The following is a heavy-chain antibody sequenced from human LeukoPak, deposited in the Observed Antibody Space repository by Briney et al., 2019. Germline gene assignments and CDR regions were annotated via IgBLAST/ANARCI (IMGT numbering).Heavy chain of an antibody. CDR1: GYTFTSYA. J-gene: IGHJ4*02. Sequence: GASVKVCCKASGYTFTSYAMNWVRQAPGQGLEWMGWINTNTGNPTYAQGFTGRFVFSMDTSVSTAYLQISSLKAEDTAVYYCSRVDSSGWSYYFDYWGQGTLVTVSS. CDR3: SRVDSSGWSYYFDY. CDR2: INTNTGNP. V-gene: IGHV7-4-1*02. D-gene: IGHD6-19*01.